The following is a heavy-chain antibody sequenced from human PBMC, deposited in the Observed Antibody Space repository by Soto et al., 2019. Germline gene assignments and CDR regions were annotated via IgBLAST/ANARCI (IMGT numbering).Heavy chain of an antibody. CDR2: ISGSGIST. CDR1: GFIFSSYA. D-gene: IGHD1-26*01. Sequence: GGSLRLSCAASGFIFSSYAMNWVRHTPGKGLEWIAGISGSGISTYYADSVKGRFTISRDNSKDTLYLQMNSLRAEDTAVYYCAKGQSGSYSGMDVWGQGTTVTVS. J-gene: IGHJ6*02. CDR3: AKGQSGSYSGMDV. V-gene: IGHV3-23*01.